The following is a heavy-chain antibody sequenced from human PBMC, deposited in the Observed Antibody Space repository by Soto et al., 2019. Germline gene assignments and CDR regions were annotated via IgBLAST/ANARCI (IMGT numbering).Heavy chain of an antibody. CDR2: IIPIFGTA. V-gene: IGHV1-69*13. D-gene: IGHD4-17*01. CDR3: AREGYGDYGKPFDY. J-gene: IGHJ4*02. CDR1: GGTFSRYA. Sequence: SVKVSCKASGGTFSRYAFSWVRQAPGQGLEWMGGIIPIFGTAKYAQKFQGRVTITADESTSTGYMELTSLRSEDTAVYDCAREGYGDYGKPFDYWGQGTLVTVSS.